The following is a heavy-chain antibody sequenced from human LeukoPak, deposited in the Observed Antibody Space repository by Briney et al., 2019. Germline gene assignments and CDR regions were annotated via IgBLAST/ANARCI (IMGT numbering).Heavy chain of an antibody. D-gene: IGHD4-11*01. CDR1: GFTFSDYY. CDR2: ISTTSSYT. Sequence: GGSLRLSCAASGFTFSDYYMNWIRQAPGKGLEWVSYISTTSSYTNYADSVKGRFTISRDNAKNSLYLQMNSLRAEDTAVYYCARDKTDYSSYDYWGQGTLVTVSS. CDR3: ARDKTDYSSYDY. J-gene: IGHJ4*02. V-gene: IGHV3-11*06.